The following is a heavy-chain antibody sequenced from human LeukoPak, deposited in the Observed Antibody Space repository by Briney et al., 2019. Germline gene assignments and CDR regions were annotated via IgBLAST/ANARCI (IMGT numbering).Heavy chain of an antibody. CDR2: ISGSDGGT. D-gene: IGHD4-17*01. Sequence: GGSLRLSCAASGFTFSNHAMSWVRQAPGKGLEWVSGISGSDGGTYNADSVKGRFTISRDNSKNTLYLQMHSLRAEDAAVYYCAKDLPDYGDYVEGYWGQGTLVTVSS. CDR1: GFTFSNHA. J-gene: IGHJ4*02. V-gene: IGHV3-23*01. CDR3: AKDLPDYGDYVEGY.